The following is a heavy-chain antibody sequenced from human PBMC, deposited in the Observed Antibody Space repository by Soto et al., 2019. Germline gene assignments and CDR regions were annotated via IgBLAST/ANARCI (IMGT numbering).Heavy chain of an antibody. CDR3: ARDYYGSGSHDS. J-gene: IGHJ5*01. V-gene: IGHV3-7*03. D-gene: IGHD3-10*01. CDR2: IKQDGSVK. CDR1: GFTLSNYW. Sequence: EVQLVESGGGLVQSGGSLRLSCAASGFTLSNYWISWVRQAPGKVLEWVANIKQDGSVKYYVDSVKGRFTISRDNAKSSLYLQMNSLRAEDTALYYCARDYYGSGSHDSWGQGTLVTVSS.